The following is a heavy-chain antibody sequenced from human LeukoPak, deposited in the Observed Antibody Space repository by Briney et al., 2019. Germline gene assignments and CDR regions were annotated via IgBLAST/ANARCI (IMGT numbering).Heavy chain of an antibody. CDR3: ARGRETGRGSSFRVYFDF. CDR1: GYTFTGYY. CDR2: INPYTGGT. J-gene: IGHJ4*02. D-gene: IGHD1-26*01. Sequence: VASVKVSCKASGYTFTGYYMHWVRQAPGQGLAWMGWINPYTGGTNYAQNFQGRVTMTRDTSISTAHMELSSLRSDDTAVYYCARGRETGRGSSFRVYFDFWGQGTLVTVSS. V-gene: IGHV1-2*02.